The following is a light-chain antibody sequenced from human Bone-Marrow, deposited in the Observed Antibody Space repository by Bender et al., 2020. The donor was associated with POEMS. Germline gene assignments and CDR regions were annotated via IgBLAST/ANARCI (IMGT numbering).Light chain of an antibody. CDR3: QSADSSGTYPFVV. J-gene: IGLJ2*01. CDR1: DIGSKS. V-gene: IGLV3-21*02. Sequence: SYVLTQPPSVSVAPGQTATITCGGNDIGSKSVHWYQQKPGQAPVVVVYDDGDRPSGIPERLSGSNSGNTATLTISRVEAGDEADYYCQSADSSGTYPFVVFGGGTKLTVL. CDR2: DDG.